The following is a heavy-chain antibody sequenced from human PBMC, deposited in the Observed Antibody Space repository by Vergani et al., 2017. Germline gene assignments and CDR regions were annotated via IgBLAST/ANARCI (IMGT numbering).Heavy chain of an antibody. D-gene: IGHD6-13*01. J-gene: IGHJ4*02. V-gene: IGHV1-18*01. CDR1: GYTFTSYG. CDR2: ISAYNGNT. Sequence: QVQLVQSGAEVKKPGASVKVSCKASGYTFTSYGISWVRQAPGQGLEWRGWISAYNGNTNYAQKLQGRVTMTTDTSTSTAYMELRSLRSDDTAVYYCAREAYSSSWYGPSQIVYWGQGTLVTVSS. CDR3: AREAYSSSWYGPSQIVY.